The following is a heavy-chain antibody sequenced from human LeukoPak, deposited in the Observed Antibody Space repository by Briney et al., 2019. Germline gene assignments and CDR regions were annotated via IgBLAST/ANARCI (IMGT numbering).Heavy chain of an antibody. J-gene: IGHJ6*04. CDR2: ISSSGSTI. D-gene: IGHD3-10*02. CDR1: GFTFSSYW. V-gene: IGHV3-48*04. Sequence: GSLRLSCEASGFTFSSYWMHWVRQAPGKGLEWVSYISSSGSTIYYADSVKGRFTISRDNAKNSLYLQMNSLRAEDTAVYYCAELGITMIGGVWGKGTTVTISS. CDR3: AELGITMIGGV.